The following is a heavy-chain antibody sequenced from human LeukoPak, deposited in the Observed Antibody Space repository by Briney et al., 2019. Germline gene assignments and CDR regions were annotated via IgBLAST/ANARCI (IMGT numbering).Heavy chain of an antibody. V-gene: IGHV3-43*01. CDR1: GFTFDDYT. J-gene: IGHJ3*02. D-gene: IGHD3-3*01. CDR3: AKDEIRGRYDFWSGYYLGGAFDI. CDR2: ISWDGGST. Sequence: PGGSLRLSCAASGFTFDDYTMRWVRQAPGKGLEWVSLISWDGGSTYYADSVKGRFTISRDNSKNSLHLQMNSLRTEGTALYYCAKDEIRGRYDFWSGYYLGGAFDIWGQGTMVTVSS.